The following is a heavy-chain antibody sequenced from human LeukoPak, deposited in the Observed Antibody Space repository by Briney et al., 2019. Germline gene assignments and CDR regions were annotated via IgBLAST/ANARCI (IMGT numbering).Heavy chain of an antibody. V-gene: IGHV3-23*01. D-gene: IGHD1-1*01. J-gene: IGHJ6*03. CDR1: GFTFNNYA. Sequence: GGSLRLSCAASGFTFNNYAMSWVRQAPGMGLEWLSYVSGSGGATYYAASVKGRFTISRDNSKNTVYPQMGSLRAEDTAVYYCAKNRGGTYKYYMDVWGNGTTVTVSS. CDR2: VSGSGGAT. CDR3: AKNRGGTYKYYMDV.